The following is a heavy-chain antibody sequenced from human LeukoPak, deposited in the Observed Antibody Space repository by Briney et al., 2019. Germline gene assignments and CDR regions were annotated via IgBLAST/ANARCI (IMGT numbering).Heavy chain of an antibody. J-gene: IGHJ2*01. CDR1: GGSFSGYY. D-gene: IGHD6-13*01. CDR3: ARVVSARGSSWWRTRYFDL. V-gene: IGHV4-34*01. Sequence: PSETLSLTCAVYGGSFSGYYWSWIRQPPGKGLEWIGEINHSGSTNYNPSLKSRVTISVDTSKNQFSLKLSSVTAADTAVYYCARVVSARGSSWWRTRYFDLWGRGTLVTVSS. CDR2: INHSGST.